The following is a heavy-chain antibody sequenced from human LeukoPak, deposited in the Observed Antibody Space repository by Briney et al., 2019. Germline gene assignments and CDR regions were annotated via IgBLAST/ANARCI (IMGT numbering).Heavy chain of an antibody. CDR2: IQQDGSEK. V-gene: IGHV3-7*04. CDR1: GFTFSDYW. Sequence: GESLRLSCAAPGFTFSDYWMSWVRQAPGKGLEWVANIQQDGSEKYYVDSVKGRFTISRDNAKKSLFLQVSSLRGEDTAVYYCARDRGFSYGIDFWGQGSLVTVSS. D-gene: IGHD5-18*01. CDR3: ARDRGFSYGIDF. J-gene: IGHJ4*02.